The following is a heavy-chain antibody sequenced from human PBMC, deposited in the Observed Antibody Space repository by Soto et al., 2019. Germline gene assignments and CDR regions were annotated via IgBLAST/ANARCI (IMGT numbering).Heavy chain of an antibody. CDR2: ILPVFDEL. J-gene: IGHJ4*02. CDR1: GYTFTSYY. D-gene: IGHD3-22*01. Sequence: VASVKVSCKASGYTFTSYYMHWVRQAPGQGLEWVGGILPVFDELHYAPKLQGRVTITADEVTSTAHLELGSLTSEDTAVYFCARASDTSGYHYWGQGTLVTVSS. CDR3: ARASDTSGYHY. V-gene: IGHV1-69*13.